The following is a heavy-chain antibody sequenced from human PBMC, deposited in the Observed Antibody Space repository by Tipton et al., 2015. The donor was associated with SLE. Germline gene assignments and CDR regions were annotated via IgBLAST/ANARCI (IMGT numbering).Heavy chain of an antibody. CDR3: ARQGGEWLFYYYGMDV. Sequence: TLSLTCQVSGGSINSHYWSWIRQPPGKGLEWIGYIYYSGSTNYNPSLKSRVTISVDTSKNQFSLKLSSVTAADTAVYYCARQGGEWLFYYYGMDVWGQGTTVTVSS. CDR1: GGSINSHY. J-gene: IGHJ6*02. D-gene: IGHD3-3*01. CDR2: IYYSGST. V-gene: IGHV4-59*08.